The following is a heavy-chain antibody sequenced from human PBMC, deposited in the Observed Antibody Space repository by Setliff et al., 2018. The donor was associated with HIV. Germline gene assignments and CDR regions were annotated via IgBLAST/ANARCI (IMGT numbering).Heavy chain of an antibody. CDR1: GYSFTNYW. D-gene: IGHD2-21*02. V-gene: IGHV5-51*01. J-gene: IGHJ3*02. CDR3: ARLGAYCGGDCYEDAFDI. Sequence: PGESLKISCQGSGYSFTNYWIGWVRQMPGKGLELMGIIYPGDSDTRYSPSFQGQVTISADKSINTAYLQWSSLKASDTAMYYCARLGAYCGGDCYEDAFDIWGQGTMVTVSS. CDR2: IYPGDSDT.